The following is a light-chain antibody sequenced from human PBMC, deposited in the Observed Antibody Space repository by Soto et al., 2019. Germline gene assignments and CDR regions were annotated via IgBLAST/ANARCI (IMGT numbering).Light chain of an antibody. CDR1: SSNIGAGYD. CDR2: GNS. CDR3: QSYDSSLSGWKEV. V-gene: IGLV1-40*01. J-gene: IGLJ2*01. Sequence: QSVLTQSPSVSGAPGQRVTISCTGSSSNIGAGYDVHWYQQLPGTAPKLLIYGNSNRPSGVPDRFSGSKSGTSASLAITGLQAEDEADYYCQSYDSSLSGWKEVFGGGTKLTVL.